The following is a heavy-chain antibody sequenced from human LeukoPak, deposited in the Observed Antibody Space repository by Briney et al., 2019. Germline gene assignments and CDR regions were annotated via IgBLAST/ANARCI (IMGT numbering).Heavy chain of an antibody. CDR1: GFTFSSYG. CDR3: AKDRGSYRHFDY. Sequence: GASLRLSCAASGFTFSSYGMHWVRQAPGKGLQWVAFIRYDGSNKYYADSVKGRFTISRDNSKNTLYLQMNSLRAEDTAVYYCAKDRGSYRHFDYWGQGTLVTVSS. CDR2: IRYDGSNK. D-gene: IGHD1-26*01. V-gene: IGHV3-30*02. J-gene: IGHJ4*02.